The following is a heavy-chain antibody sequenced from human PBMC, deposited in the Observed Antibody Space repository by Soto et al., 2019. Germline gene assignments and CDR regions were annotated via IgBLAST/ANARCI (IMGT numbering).Heavy chain of an antibody. CDR3: AGVINDY. D-gene: IGHD3-10*01. Sequence: HPGGSLRLSCAASGFTFSSYAMHWVRQAPGKGLEWVAVISYDGSNKYYADSVKGRFTISRDNSKNTLYLQMNSLRAEDTAVYYCAGVINDYWGQGTLVTVSS. V-gene: IGHV3-30-3*01. CDR1: GFTFSSYA. CDR2: ISYDGSNK. J-gene: IGHJ4*02.